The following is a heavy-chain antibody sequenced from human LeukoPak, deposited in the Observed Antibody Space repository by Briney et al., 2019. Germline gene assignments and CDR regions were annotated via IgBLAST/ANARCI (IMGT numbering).Heavy chain of an antibody. CDR3: ARDGATGDYYYYYMDV. V-gene: IGHV1-2*02. Sequence: ASVKVSCKASGYTFTSYGISWVRQAPGQGLEWMGWINPNSGGTNYAQKFQGRVTMTRDTSISTAYMELSRLRSDDTAVYYCARDGATGDYYYYYMDVWGKGTTVTVSS. CDR2: INPNSGGT. J-gene: IGHJ6*03. D-gene: IGHD3-10*01. CDR1: GYTFTSYG.